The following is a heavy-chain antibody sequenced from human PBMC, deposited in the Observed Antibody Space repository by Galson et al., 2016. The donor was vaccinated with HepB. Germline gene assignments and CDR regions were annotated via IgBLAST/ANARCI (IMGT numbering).Heavy chain of an antibody. V-gene: IGHV1-46*01. Sequence: SVKVSCKASGYTFTRYYMHWVRQAPGQGLEWMGIINPNGGSTSCSQKFQGRVTMTRDTSTSTVYMELSSLRSEDTAVYYCARASSRDSSSWYGAEYFQHWGQGTLVTASS. CDR1: GYTFTRYY. CDR2: INPNGGST. CDR3: ARASSRDSSSWYGAEYFQH. D-gene: IGHD6-13*01. J-gene: IGHJ1*01.